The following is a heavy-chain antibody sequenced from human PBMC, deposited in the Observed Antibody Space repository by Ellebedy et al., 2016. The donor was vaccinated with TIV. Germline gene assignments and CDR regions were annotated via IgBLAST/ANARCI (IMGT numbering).Heavy chain of an antibody. Sequence: GGSLRLXXTASGFTFSRRWMGWVRQAPGKGLEWVANIKEDETEKYYVDSVKGRFTISRDNARDSLYLQMNSLRAEDTAVYYCTRRGSMFDHWGQGTLVSVSS. CDR1: GFTFSRRW. J-gene: IGHJ4*02. CDR3: TRRGSMFDH. V-gene: IGHV3-7*03. CDR2: IKEDETEK.